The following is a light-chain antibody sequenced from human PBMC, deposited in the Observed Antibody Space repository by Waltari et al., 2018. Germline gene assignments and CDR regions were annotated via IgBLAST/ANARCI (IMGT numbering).Light chain of an antibody. CDR1: QTILYRFNNKNS. V-gene: IGKV4-1*01. J-gene: IGKJ4*01. CDR3: QQYFSTPLT. CDR2: WAS. Sequence: DIVMTQSPDSLAVSLGERATINCKSSQTILYRFNNKNSLAWYQQTPGLPPKLLIYWASTRESGVPDRCSGTGSGTDFNLTISSLQAEDVAVYYCQQYFSTPLTFGGGTKVEI.